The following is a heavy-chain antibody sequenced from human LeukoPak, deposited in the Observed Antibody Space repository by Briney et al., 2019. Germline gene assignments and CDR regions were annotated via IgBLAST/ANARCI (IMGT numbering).Heavy chain of an antibody. D-gene: IGHD3-10*01. CDR1: GGTFSSYA. J-gene: IGHJ5*02. Sequence: SVKVSCKASGGTFSSYAISWVRQAPGQGLEWMGRIIPILGIANYAQKFQGRVTITADKSTSTAYMEQSSLRSEDTAVYYCARVGYYYGSHWFDPWGQGTLVTVSS. CDR2: IIPILGIA. V-gene: IGHV1-69*04. CDR3: ARVGYYYGSHWFDP.